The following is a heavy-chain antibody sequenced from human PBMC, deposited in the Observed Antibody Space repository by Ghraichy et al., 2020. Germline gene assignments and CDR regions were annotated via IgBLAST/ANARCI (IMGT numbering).Heavy chain of an antibody. J-gene: IGHJ4*02. CDR1: GGSFSGYY. CDR3: ARGRTSPGVTTVTKVGRYFDY. Sequence: SETLSLTCAVYGGSFSGYYWSWIRQPPGKGLEWIGEINHSGSTNYNPSLKSRVTISVDTSKNQFSLKLSSVTAADTAVYYCARGRTSPGVTTVTKVGRYFDYWGQGTLVTVSS. CDR2: INHSGST. D-gene: IGHD4-17*01. V-gene: IGHV4-34*01.